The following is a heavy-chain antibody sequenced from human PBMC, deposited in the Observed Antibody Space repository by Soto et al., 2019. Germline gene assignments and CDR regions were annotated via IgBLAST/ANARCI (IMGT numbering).Heavy chain of an antibody. J-gene: IGHJ4*02. D-gene: IGHD4-17*01. CDR2: IYYSGST. V-gene: IGHV4-31*03. CDR1: GGSISSGGYY. Sequence: PSETMSLTCTVSGGSISSGGYYWSWIRQHPGKGLEWIGYIYYSGSTYYNPSLKSRVTISVDTSKNQFSLKLSSVTAADTAVYYCARGPSYGGFDYWGQGTLVTVSS. CDR3: ARGPSYGGFDY.